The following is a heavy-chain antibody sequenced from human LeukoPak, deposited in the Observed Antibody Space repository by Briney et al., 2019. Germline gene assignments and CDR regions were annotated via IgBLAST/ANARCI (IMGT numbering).Heavy chain of an antibody. V-gene: IGHV3-30*19. D-gene: IGHD3-10*01. J-gene: IGHJ6*02. CDR1: GISFSTSG. Sequence: GGSLRLSCAASGISFSTSGMHWVRQAPGKGLEWVAVISYDGSNKYYADSVKGRFTISRDNSKNTLYLQMNSLRAEDTAVYYCAREFMVRGVINGMDVWGQGTTVTVSS. CDR3: AREFMVRGVINGMDV. CDR2: ISYDGSNK.